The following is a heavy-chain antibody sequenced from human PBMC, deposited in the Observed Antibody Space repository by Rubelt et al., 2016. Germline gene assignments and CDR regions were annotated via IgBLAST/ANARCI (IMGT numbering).Heavy chain of an antibody. Sequence: TFTSYGMHWVRQAPGKGLESVAVIWSDGSNKDYADSVKGRFTISRDNSKNTLYLEINSLRGEDTAVYYCVKDFGSSSSPWFDPWGQGTLVTVSS. J-gene: IGHJ5*02. CDR3: VKDFGSSSSPWFDP. CDR1: TFTSYG. V-gene: IGHV3-33*06. D-gene: IGHD6-6*01. CDR2: IWSDGSNK.